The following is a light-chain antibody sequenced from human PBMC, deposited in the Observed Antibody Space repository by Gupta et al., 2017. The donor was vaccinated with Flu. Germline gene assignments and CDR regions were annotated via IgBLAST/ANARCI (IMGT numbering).Light chain of an antibody. CDR2: WAP. CDR1: QSVLYSSNNKNY. J-gene: IGKJ1*01. CDR3: QQDYSTPRT. Sequence: DIVMTQSPDSLAVSLGERATINCKSSQSVLYSSNNKNYLAWYQQKPGQPPKLLIYWAPTRESGVPDRFSGSGSGTDFTLTISSLQAEDVAVYYCQQDYSTPRTFGQGTKVEIK. V-gene: IGKV4-1*01.